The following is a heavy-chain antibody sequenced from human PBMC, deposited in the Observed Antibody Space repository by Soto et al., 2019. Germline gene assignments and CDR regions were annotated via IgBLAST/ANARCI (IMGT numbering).Heavy chain of an antibody. D-gene: IGHD2-21*02. CDR2: VSTSGGST. J-gene: IGHJ6*02. CDR3: ATRFSNCGGDCFERGFHYGMDV. V-gene: IGHV3-23*01. CDR1: GFTFSTFS. Sequence: PGGSLRLSCAASGFTFSTFSMSWVRQAPGRGLEWVSGVSTSGGSTYYTDSVKGRFTTSRDNSKNTLYLQMNSLRAEDTAVYYCATRFSNCGGDCFERGFHYGMDVWGQGTTVTVSS.